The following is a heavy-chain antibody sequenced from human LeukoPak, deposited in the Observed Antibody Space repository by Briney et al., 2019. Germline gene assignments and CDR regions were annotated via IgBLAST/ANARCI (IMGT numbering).Heavy chain of an antibody. CDR2: ISAHNGNT. CDR3: ARGTYMDV. Sequence: GSVKVSCKASGYTFTSYGISWVRQAPGQGLEWMGWISAHNGNTNQAQKVQGRVTMTTDTSTSTAYMELRSLTSDDTAAYYCARGTYMDVWGKGTTFTVSS. CDR1: GYTFTSYG. J-gene: IGHJ6*03. V-gene: IGHV1-18*04.